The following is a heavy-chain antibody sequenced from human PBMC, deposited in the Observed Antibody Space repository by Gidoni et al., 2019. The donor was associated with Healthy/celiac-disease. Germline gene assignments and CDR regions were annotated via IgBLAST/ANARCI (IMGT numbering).Heavy chain of an antibody. CDR3: ARDTLLTGRYY. CDR2: ISYDGSNK. Sequence: QVQLVESGGGVVQPGRSLRLSCAASGFTFSSYAMHWVRQAPGKGLEWVAVISYDGSNKYYADSVKGRFTISRDNSKNTLYLQMNSLRAEDTAVYYCARDTLLTGRYYWGQGTLVTVSS. CDR1: GFTFSSYA. J-gene: IGHJ4*02. D-gene: IGHD3-9*01. V-gene: IGHV3-30-3*01.